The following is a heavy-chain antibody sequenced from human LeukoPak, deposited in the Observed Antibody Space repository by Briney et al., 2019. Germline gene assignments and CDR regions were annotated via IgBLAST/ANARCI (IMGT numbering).Heavy chain of an antibody. Sequence: PGGSLRLSCAASRFTFSDYYMSWIRQTPGKGLEWVSYISSSGNIIYYADSVKGRFTISRDNAKNSLYLQMNSLRAEDTAVYYCAGDAMGPGLAGYWGQGTLVTVS. D-gene: IGHD3/OR15-3a*01. J-gene: IGHJ4*02. V-gene: IGHV3-11*01. CDR3: AGDAMGPGLAGY. CDR1: RFTFSDYY. CDR2: ISSSGNII.